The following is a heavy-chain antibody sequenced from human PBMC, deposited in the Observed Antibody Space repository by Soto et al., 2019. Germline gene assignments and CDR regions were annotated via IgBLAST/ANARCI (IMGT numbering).Heavy chain of an antibody. CDR2: IFYSGST. CDR1: GGSISSYY. CDR3: ARGSYYYDSSAYYHY. Sequence: SETLSLTCTVSGGSISSYYWSWIRQPPGRGLEWIGFIFYSGSTYYSPSLKSRVTISVDTSKNQFSLKLSSVTAADTAVYYCARGSYYYDSSAYYHYWGQGTLVTVSP. D-gene: IGHD3-22*01. V-gene: IGHV4-59*08. J-gene: IGHJ4*02.